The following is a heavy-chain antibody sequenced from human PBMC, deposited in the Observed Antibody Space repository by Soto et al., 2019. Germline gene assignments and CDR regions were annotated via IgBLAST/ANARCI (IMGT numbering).Heavy chain of an antibody. CDR1: GGSIGPSY. Sequence: LVLTCSGSGGSIGPSYWNWIRQTAGTGLEWIGRIYITGSTNIHPSLKSRVAMSVDTAKNQFSLKLTSATAADTAVYYCARGGRDGFDLWGQGTMVTVSS. J-gene: IGHJ3*01. V-gene: IGHV4-4*07. CDR3: ARGGRDGFDL. D-gene: IGHD3-10*01. CDR2: IYITGST.